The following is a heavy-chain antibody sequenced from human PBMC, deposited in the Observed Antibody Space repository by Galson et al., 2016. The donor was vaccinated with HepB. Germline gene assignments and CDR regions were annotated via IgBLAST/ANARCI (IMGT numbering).Heavy chain of an antibody. V-gene: IGHV3-9*01. D-gene: IGHD4/OR15-4a*01. J-gene: IGHJ4*02. Sequence: SLRLSCAASGFTFNEYAMHWVRQAPGKGLEWVSGITWNSGRIGYADSVRGRFTISRDSSKNSLYLQMNSLRVEDTAFYYCAKDIGAGHHFGLSPNYWGQGTLVTVSS. CDR2: ITWNSGRI. CDR3: AKDIGAGHHFGLSPNY. CDR1: GFTFNEYA.